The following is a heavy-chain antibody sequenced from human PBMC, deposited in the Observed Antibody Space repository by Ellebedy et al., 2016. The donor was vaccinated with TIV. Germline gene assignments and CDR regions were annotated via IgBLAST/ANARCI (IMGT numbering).Heavy chain of an antibody. V-gene: IGHV4-59*01. Sequence: MPSETLSLTCTVSGGSISRDSWSRIRQPPGNGLEWLGYVFYTGSTIYNPSLRSRVTISLDKSQKQVSLNLTSVTAADTAVYFCARSSISVFGVTDAFDIWGQGTLVTVSS. CDR1: GGSISRDS. J-gene: IGHJ3*02. CDR2: VFYTGST. CDR3: ARSSISVFGVTDAFDI. D-gene: IGHD3-3*01.